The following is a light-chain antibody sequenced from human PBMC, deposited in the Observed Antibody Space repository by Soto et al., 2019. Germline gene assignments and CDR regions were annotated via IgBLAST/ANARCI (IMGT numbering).Light chain of an antibody. V-gene: IGLV2-14*01. J-gene: IGLJ1*01. CDR3: TSYTSYSTLDV. Sequence: GASSDVGGYNYVSWYQQHPDKAPKLMIYEVSNRPSGVSNRFSGSKSGHTASLTISGLQSEDEADYFCTSYTSYSTLDVFGTGTKVTVL. CDR2: EVS. CDR1: SSDVGGYNY.